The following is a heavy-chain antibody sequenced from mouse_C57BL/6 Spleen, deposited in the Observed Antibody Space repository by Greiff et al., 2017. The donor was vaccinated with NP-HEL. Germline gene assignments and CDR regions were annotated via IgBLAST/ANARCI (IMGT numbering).Heavy chain of an antibody. Sequence: VQGVESGAELVMPGASVKLSCKASGYTFTSYWMHWVKQRPGQGLEWIGEIDPSDSYTNYNQKFKGKATLTVDKSSSTASMQLSSLTSEDSAVYYCAINYCASSYVVAMDYWGQGTSVTVSS. CDR1: GYTFTSYW. J-gene: IGHJ4*01. CDR3: AINYCASSYVVAMDY. V-gene: IGHV1-69*01. CDR2: IDPSDSYT. D-gene: IGHD1-1*01.